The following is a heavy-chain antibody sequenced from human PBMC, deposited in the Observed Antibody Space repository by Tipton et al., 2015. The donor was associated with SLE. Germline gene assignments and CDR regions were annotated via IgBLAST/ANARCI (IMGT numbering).Heavy chain of an antibody. V-gene: IGHV4-39*07. Sequence: TLSLTCTVSGGSISSSSYYWGWIRQPPGKGLEWIGSIYYSGSTYYNPSLKSRVTISVDTSKNQFSLKLSSVTAADTAVYYCAAAWVDAFDIWGQGTMVTVSS. CDR3: AAAWVDAFDI. CDR2: IYYSGST. J-gene: IGHJ3*02. D-gene: IGHD2-15*01. CDR1: GGSISSSSYY.